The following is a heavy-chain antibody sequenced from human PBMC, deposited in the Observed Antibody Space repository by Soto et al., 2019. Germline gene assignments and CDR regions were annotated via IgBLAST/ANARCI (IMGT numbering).Heavy chain of an antibody. D-gene: IGHD3-9*01. Sequence: SVKVCCKASGGTFSSYAIGWVRQAHGQGLEWMGGIIPIFGTANYAQKFQGRVTITADESTSTAYMELSSLRSEDTAVYYCAAEGYDILTGYLHYYGMDVWGQGTTVTVSS. CDR2: IIPIFGTA. V-gene: IGHV1-69*13. J-gene: IGHJ6*02. CDR1: GGTFSSYA. CDR3: AAEGYDILTGYLHYYGMDV.